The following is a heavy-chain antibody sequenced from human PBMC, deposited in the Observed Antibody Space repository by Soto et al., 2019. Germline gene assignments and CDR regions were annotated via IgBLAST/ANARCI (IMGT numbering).Heavy chain of an antibody. CDR1: GFTVSSNY. D-gene: IGHD3-3*01. CDR3: AREVRVRGFVFDF. J-gene: IGHJ3*01. CDR2: IYSGGNT. Sequence: GSLRLSCAVSGFTVSSNYMNWVRQAPGKGLEWVSFIYSGGNTYYADSVKGRSTISRDNSKNMLYPQMNSLRVEDTAVYYCAREVRVRGFVFDFGGQGTMVTASS. V-gene: IGHV3-66*01.